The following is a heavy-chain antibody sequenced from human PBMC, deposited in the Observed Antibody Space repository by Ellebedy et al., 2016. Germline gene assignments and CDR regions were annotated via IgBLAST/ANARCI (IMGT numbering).Heavy chain of an antibody. CDR2: ISGGGGGA. CDR1: GFTFSSYA. D-gene: IGHD3-3*01. CDR3: AKALEWPPQCYDY. J-gene: IGHJ4*02. Sequence: GESLKISXAASGFTFSSYAMSWVRQAPGKGLEWVSAISGGGGGAYYADSVKGRFTISRDNSKNTLYLQMNSLRAEDTAVYYCAKALEWPPQCYDYWGQGTLVTVSS. V-gene: IGHV3-23*01.